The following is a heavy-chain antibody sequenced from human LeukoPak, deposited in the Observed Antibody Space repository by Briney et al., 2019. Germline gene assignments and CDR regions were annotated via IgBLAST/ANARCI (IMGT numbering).Heavy chain of an antibody. V-gene: IGHV3-20*04. CDR3: AKYGDYIREKYYFDY. J-gene: IGHJ4*02. D-gene: IGHD4-17*01. CDR2: INWNGGST. Sequence: PGGSLRLSCAASGFTFDDYGMSWVGQAPGKRLEWVSGINWNGGSTGYADSVKGRFTISRDNAKNSLYLQMSSLRAEDTALYYCAKYGDYIREKYYFDYWGQGTLVTVSS. CDR1: GFTFDDYG.